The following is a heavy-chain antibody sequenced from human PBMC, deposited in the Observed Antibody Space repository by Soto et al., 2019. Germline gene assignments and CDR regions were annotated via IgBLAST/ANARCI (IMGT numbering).Heavy chain of an antibody. CDR2: IYYSGST. CDR1: GGSIGSGGYY. CDR3: AREVRSWDDLRFDY. J-gene: IGHJ4*02. Sequence: SETLSLTCTVSGGSIGSGGYYWSWIRQHPGKGLEWIGYIYYSGSTYYNPSLKSRVTISVDASKNQFSLKLSSVTAADTAVYYCAREVRSWDDLRFDYWGQGTLVTVSS. D-gene: IGHD1-1*01. V-gene: IGHV4-31*03.